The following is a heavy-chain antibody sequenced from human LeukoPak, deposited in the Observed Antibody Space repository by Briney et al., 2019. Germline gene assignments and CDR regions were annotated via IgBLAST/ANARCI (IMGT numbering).Heavy chain of an antibody. CDR3: ARAPHYYYDSSGFFDY. D-gene: IGHD3-22*01. CDR2: IYTSGST. CDR1: GGSISSGSYY. J-gene: IGHJ4*02. V-gene: IGHV4-61*02. Sequence: SETLSLTCTVSGGSISSGSYYWSWIRQPAGKGLEWIGRIYTSGSTNYNPSLKSRVTISVGTSKNQFSLKLSSVTAADTAVYYCARAPHYYYDSSGFFDYWGQGTLVTVSS.